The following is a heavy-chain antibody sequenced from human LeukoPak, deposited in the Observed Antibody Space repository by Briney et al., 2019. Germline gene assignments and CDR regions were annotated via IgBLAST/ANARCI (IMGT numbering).Heavy chain of an antibody. D-gene: IGHD3-3*01. CDR1: GGTFSSYA. J-gene: IGHJ4*02. CDR3: ARGLRFLEWLSYFDY. V-gene: IGHV1-8*03. Sequence: ASVKVSCKASGGTFSSYAISWVRQAPGQGLEWMGWMNPNSGNTGYAQKFQGRVTITRNTSISTAYMELSSLRSEDTAVYYCARGLRFLEWLSYFDYWGQGTLVTVSS. CDR2: MNPNSGNT.